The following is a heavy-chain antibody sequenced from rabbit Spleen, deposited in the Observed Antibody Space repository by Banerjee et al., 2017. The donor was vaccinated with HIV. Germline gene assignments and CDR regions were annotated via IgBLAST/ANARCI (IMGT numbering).Heavy chain of an antibody. CDR2: IVPIFGVT. J-gene: IGHJ4*01. D-gene: IGHD6-1*01. V-gene: IGHV1S40*01. CDR3: VREAGYGGYGDANL. Sequence: QSLEESGGDLVKPGASLTLTCTASGFSFSSGYYMSWVRQAPGKGLEWIGYIVPIFGVTYYANWVNGRFTISSHNAQNTLYLQLNSLTAADTATYFCVREAGYGGYGDANLWGPGTLVTVS. CDR1: GFSFSSGYY.